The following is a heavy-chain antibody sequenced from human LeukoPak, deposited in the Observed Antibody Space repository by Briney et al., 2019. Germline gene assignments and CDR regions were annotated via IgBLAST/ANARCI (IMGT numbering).Heavy chain of an antibody. CDR1: GYSFIRYC. Sequence: LKLSCNASGYSFIRYCIGWVRQMPGKGLEWMGIIYPGDSDTRYSPSFQGQVNISADKPVSTAYLQWSSLKAADTAMYYCARHDSAVAGNDCWGQGTLVTVSS. CDR2: IYPGDSDT. J-gene: IGHJ4*02. D-gene: IGHD6-19*01. CDR3: ARHDSAVAGNDC. V-gene: IGHV5-51*01.